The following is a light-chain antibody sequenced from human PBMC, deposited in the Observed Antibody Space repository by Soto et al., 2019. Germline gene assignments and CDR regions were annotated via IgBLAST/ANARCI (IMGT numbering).Light chain of an antibody. CDR2: DVS. J-gene: IGLJ2*01. Sequence: QSALTQPASVSGSPGQSIAISCIGSSNDVGGYSHVSWYQQHPGKAPKLMIFDVSSRPSGVSDRFSGSKSGNTASLTISRLQAEDEGDYYCSSYASGDTLVFGGGTKLTVL. V-gene: IGLV2-14*01. CDR3: SSYASGDTLV. CDR1: SNDVGGYSH.